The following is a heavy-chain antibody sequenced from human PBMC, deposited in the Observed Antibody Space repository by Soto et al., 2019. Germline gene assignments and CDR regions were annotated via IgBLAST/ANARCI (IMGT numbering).Heavy chain of an antibody. CDR1: GFTFDDYT. V-gene: IGHV3-43*01. CDR3: AKDLRLLFLSYGMDV. D-gene: IGHD3-3*01. J-gene: IGHJ6*02. CDR2: ISWDGGST. Sequence: GGSLRLSCAASGFTFDDYTMHWVRQAPGKGLEWVSLISWDGGSTYYADSVKGRFTISRDNSKNSLYLQMNSLRTEDTALYYCAKDLRLLFLSYGMDVWDQGTTVTVSS.